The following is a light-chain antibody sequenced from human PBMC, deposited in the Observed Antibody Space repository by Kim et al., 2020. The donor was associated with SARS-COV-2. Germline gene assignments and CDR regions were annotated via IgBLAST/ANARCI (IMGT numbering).Light chain of an antibody. CDR1: QSISSS. CDR2: DAF. Sequence: EIVMTQSPATLSVSPGERVTLSCRASQSISSSLAWYQHKPGQPPRLLIYDAFNRATGVPARFSVSGSGTEFTLTISSLQSEYFAVYYFQRKDNWPWAFGQRT. V-gene: IGKV3-15*01. J-gene: IGKJ2*01. CDR3: QRKDNWPWA.